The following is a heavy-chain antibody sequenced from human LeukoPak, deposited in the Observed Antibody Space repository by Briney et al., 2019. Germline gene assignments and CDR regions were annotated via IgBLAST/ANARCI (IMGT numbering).Heavy chain of an antibody. V-gene: IGHV5-51*01. CDR3: ALGKYQRAFDY. CDR2: IYPGDSDT. Sequence: ASVKVSCKASGYTFTSYWIGWVRQMPGKGLEWMGIIYPGDSDTRYSPSFQGQVTISADKSISTAYLQWSSLKASDTAMYYCALGKYQRAFDYWGQGTLVTVSS. D-gene: IGHD2-2*01. J-gene: IGHJ4*02. CDR1: GYTFTSYW.